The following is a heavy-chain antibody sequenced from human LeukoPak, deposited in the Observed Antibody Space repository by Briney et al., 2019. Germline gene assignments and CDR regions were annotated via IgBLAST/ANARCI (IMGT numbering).Heavy chain of an antibody. CDR2: ISGYNGNT. Sequence: ASVKVSCKASGYTFPSYGISWVRQAPGQGLEWMGWISGYNGNTNFAQKFQGRVTITTDTSTSTAYMELRSLRSDDTAVYYCARDDPQWREHDYWGQGPLVTASS. V-gene: IGHV1-18*01. J-gene: IGHJ4*02. CDR1: GYTFPSYG. CDR3: ARDDPQWREHDY. D-gene: IGHD6-19*01.